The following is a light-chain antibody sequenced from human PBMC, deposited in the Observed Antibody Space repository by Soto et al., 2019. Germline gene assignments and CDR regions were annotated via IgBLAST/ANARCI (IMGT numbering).Light chain of an antibody. CDR1: QSISTW. J-gene: IGKJ1*01. V-gene: IGKV1-5*01. CDR2: DAS. CDR3: QQYNSVSRT. Sequence: DIQMTQSPSTLSASVGDRVTIPCRASQSISTWLAWYQQKPGNAPKLLIFDASNLESGVPSRFSGSGSGTEFTITIDSLQPDDFATYYCQQYNSVSRTFGQGTELDIK.